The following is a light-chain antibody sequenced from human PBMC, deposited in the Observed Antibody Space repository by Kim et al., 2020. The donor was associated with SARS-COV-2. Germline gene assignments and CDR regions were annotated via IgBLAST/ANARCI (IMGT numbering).Light chain of an antibody. Sequence: VSPGERATPSCRATQGFSSNLAWYQQKPGQAPRLLIYGASTRATGIPARFSGSGSGTEFTLTISSLQSEDFAVYYCQQYNNWPGTFGQGTKVDIK. CDR1: QGFSSN. CDR2: GAS. V-gene: IGKV3-15*01. CDR3: QQYNNWPGT. J-gene: IGKJ1*01.